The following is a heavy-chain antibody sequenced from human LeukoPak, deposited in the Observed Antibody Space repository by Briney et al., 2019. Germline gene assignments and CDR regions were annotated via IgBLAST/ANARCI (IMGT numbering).Heavy chain of an antibody. V-gene: IGHV1-46*01. CDR3: ARERRAAAGTGFDP. J-gene: IGHJ5*02. CDR2: INPSGGST. D-gene: IGHD6-13*01. CDR1: GYTFTSYA. Sequence: ASVKVSCKASGYTFTSYAMNWVRQAPGQGLEWMGIINPSGGSTSYAQKFQGRVTMTRDMSTSTVYMELSSLRSEDTAVYYCARERRAAAGTGFDPWGQGTLVTVSS.